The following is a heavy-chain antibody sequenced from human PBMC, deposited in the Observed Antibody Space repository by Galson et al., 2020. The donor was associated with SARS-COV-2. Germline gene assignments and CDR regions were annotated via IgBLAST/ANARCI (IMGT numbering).Heavy chain of an antibody. Sequence: GGSMRLSCAASGFTFSSYAMSWVRQAPGKGLEWVSVISGSGGSTYYADSVKGRFTISRDTSKNTLYLQMNSLRAEDTAVYYCAKSQYDILTGYQNTYNWFDPWGQGTLVTVSS. CDR3: AKSQYDILTGYQNTYNWFDP. D-gene: IGHD3-9*01. CDR2: ISGSGGST. CDR1: GFTFSSYA. V-gene: IGHV3-23*01. J-gene: IGHJ5*02.